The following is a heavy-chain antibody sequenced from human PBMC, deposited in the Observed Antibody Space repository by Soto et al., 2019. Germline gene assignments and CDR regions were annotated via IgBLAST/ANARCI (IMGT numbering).Heavy chain of an antibody. Sequence: QVQLVESGGDVVQPGRSLRLSCAASGFTVSSYGMHWVRQAPGKGLEWVAVISRDGGTKYYADSVKGRLTISRDNSRNTLFLEMNSLRGDDMAVYYCTGEVASGYWGQGTLVTVSS. D-gene: IGHD2-8*02. CDR2: ISRDGGTK. CDR3: TGEVASGY. V-gene: IGHV3-30*03. CDR1: GFTVSSYG. J-gene: IGHJ4*02.